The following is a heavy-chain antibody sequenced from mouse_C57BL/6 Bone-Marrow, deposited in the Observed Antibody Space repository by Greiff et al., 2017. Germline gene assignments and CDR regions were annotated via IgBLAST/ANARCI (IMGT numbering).Heavy chain of an antibody. CDR2: ISSGGSYT. D-gene: IGHD1-1*01. V-gene: IGHV5-6*02. Sequence: DVMLVESGGDLVKPGGSLKLSCAASGFTFSSYGMSWVRQTPDKRLEWVATISSGGSYTYYPDSVKGRFTISRDNAKNTLYLQMSSLKSEDTAMYYCARRGTTVVATPYAMDYWGQGTSVTVSS. CDR1: GFTFSSYG. CDR3: ARRGTTVVATPYAMDY. J-gene: IGHJ4*01.